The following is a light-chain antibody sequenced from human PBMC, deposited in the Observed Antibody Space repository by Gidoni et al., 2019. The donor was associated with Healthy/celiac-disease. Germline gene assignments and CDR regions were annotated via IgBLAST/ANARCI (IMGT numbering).Light chain of an antibody. J-gene: IGKJ4*01. CDR1: QSVSRY. CDR2: DAS. V-gene: IGKV3-11*01. Sequence: EIVLTQSAATLSLSPWERATLSCRASQSVSRYLAWYQQKPGQAPRLLIYDASNRANGIPARDSGRGSGTDFTLTISSREPEELAVDYCQQRSNWLTFGGGTKVEIK. CDR3: QQRSNWLT.